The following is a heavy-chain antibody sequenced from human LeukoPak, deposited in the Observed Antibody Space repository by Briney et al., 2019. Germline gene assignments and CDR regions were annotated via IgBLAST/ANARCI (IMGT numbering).Heavy chain of an antibody. CDR1: GDSFTTYY. V-gene: IGHV1-46*01. CDR3: ARDRGCTTSSCYRTGLRWFDP. Sequence: ASVKVSCKTSGDSFTTYYFHWVRQAPGQGLEWVATINPKDGSTNFAENFRGRVTLTRDTSTTTLYMDLHSLESADTAVYYCARDRGCTTSSCYRTGLRWFDPWGQGTLVIVSS. J-gene: IGHJ5*02. D-gene: IGHD2-2*01. CDR2: INPKDGST.